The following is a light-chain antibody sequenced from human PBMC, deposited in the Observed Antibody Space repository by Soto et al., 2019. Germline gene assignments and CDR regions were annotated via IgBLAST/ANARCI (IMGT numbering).Light chain of an antibody. CDR1: RSNIGRNF. J-gene: IGLJ3*02. V-gene: IGLV1-47*01. CDR2: RNN. CDR3: AGWDDALDAQV. Sequence: QSALTQSPSASGTPGQRVTISCSGSRSNIGRNFANWYQHVPGTAPRLLIQRNNERPSRVPDRFSGFKSGTSVSLAIGGLRSDNETTYYCAGWDDALDAQVFCGGTKLTVL.